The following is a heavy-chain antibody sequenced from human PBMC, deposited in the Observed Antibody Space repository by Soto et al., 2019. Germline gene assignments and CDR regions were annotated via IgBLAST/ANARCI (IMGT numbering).Heavy chain of an antibody. V-gene: IGHV3-23*01. D-gene: IGHD4-17*01. J-gene: IGHJ5*02. CDR2: ISGSGGST. CDR1: GFTFSSYA. CDR3: AKDKPTVTTKKNWFDP. Sequence: GGSLRLSCAASGFTFSSYAMSWVRQAPGKGLEWVSAISGSGGSTYYADSVKGRFTISRDNSKNTLYLQMNSLRAEDTAVYYCAKDKPTVTTKKNWFDPWGQGTLVTVSS.